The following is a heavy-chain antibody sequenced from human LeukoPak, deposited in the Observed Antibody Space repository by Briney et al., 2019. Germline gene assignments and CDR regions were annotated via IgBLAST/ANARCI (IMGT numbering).Heavy chain of an antibody. CDR2: MNPNSGNT. CDR1: GYTFTSYD. CDR3: ARDEDYGIFVNVDY. V-gene: IGHV1-8*03. J-gene: IGHJ4*02. Sequence: ASVKVSCKASGYTFTSYDISWVRQATGQGLEWMGWMNPNSGNTGYAQKVQGRVTITRNTSISTAYMELSSLRSEDTAVYYCARDEDYGIFVNVDYWGQGTLVTVSS. D-gene: IGHD4-17*01.